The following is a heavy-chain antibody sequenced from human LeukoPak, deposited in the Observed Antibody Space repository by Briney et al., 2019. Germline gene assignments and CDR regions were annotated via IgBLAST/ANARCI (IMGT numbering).Heavy chain of an antibody. V-gene: IGHV4-4*07. J-gene: IGHJ6*03. D-gene: IGHD6-19*01. CDR1: GGSISSYY. Sequence: SETLSLTCTVSGGSISSYYWSWIRQPAGKGLEWIGRIYTSGSTNYNPSLKSRVTMSVDTSKNQFSLKLSSVTAADTAVYYCARQYSSGWYDPYYMDVWGKGTTVTVSS. CDR2: IYTSGST. CDR3: ARQYSSGWYDPYYMDV.